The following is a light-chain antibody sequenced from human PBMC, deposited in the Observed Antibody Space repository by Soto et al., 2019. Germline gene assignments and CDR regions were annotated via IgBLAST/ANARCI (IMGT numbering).Light chain of an antibody. CDR2: DVS. CDR3: SSYAGTSIPVV. J-gene: IGLJ2*01. Sequence: QSALTQPPSASGSPGQSVTISCTGSSSDVGGYDFVSWYQQHPGKAPKLMIYDVSERPSGVPDRFSGSKSGNTASLTVSGLQADDEADYYCSSYAGTSIPVVFGGGTKLTVL. CDR1: SSDVGGYDF. V-gene: IGLV2-8*01.